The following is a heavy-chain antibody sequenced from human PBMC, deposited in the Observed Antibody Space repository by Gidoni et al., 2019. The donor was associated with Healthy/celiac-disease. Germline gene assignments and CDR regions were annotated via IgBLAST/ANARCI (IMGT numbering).Heavy chain of an antibody. V-gene: IGHV3-21*01. J-gene: IGHJ6*02. CDR2: ISSSSSYI. CDR3: ARFITIDGMDV. Sequence: EVQLVESGGGLVKPGGSRRLSCAASGFTFSSYSMNWVRQAPGKGLEWVSSISSSSSYIYYADSVKGRFTISRDNAKNSLYLQMNSLRAEDTAVYYCARFITIDGMDVWGQGTTVTVSS. D-gene: IGHD3-10*01. CDR1: GFTFSSYS.